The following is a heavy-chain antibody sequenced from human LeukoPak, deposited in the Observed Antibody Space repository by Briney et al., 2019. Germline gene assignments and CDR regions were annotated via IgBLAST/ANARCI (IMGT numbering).Heavy chain of an antibody. CDR2: INHSGST. CDR1: GGSFSGYY. Sequence: PSETLSLTCAVYGGSFSGYYWSWIRQPPGKGLEWIGEINHSGSTNYNPSLKSRVTISVDTSKNRFSLKLSSVTAADTAVYYCARAVATTHDFDYWGQGTLVTVSS. CDR3: ARAVATTHDFDY. V-gene: IGHV4-34*01. J-gene: IGHJ4*02. D-gene: IGHD5-12*01.